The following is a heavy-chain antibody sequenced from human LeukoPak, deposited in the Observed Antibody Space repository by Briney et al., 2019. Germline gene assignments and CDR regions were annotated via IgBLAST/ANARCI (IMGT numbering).Heavy chain of an antibody. CDR3: ARVGSSWDYYYYYYMDV. CDR1: GYSISSGYY. V-gene: IGHV4-38-2*02. Sequence: SETLSLTCTVSGYSISSGYYWGWIRQPPGQGLEWIGSIYHSGSTYYNPSLKSRVTISVDTSKNQFSLKLSSVTAADTAVYYCARVGSSWDYYYYYYMDVWGKGTTVTVSS. J-gene: IGHJ6*03. D-gene: IGHD6-13*01. CDR2: IYHSGST.